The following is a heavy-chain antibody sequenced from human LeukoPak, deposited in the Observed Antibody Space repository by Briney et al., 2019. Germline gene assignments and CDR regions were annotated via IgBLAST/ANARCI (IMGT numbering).Heavy chain of an antibody. D-gene: IGHD6-13*01. V-gene: IGHV3-30*18. Sequence: PGGSLRLSCAASGFTFSSYGMHWVRQAPGKGLEWVAVISYDGSNKYYADSVKGRFTISRDNSKNTLYLQMNSLRAEDTAVYYCAKEKPGIAAAGTRGFDYWGQGTLVTVSS. CDR1: GFTFSSYG. J-gene: IGHJ4*02. CDR3: AKEKPGIAAAGTRGFDY. CDR2: ISYDGSNK.